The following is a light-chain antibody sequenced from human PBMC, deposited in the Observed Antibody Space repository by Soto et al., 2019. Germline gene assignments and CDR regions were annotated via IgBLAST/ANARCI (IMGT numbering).Light chain of an antibody. Sequence: DIVMTQSPDSLAVSLGERATINCKSSQSVLYSSNNKNYLAWYQQKPGQPPKLLIYWASTRESGVPDRFSGSGCGTDFTLTISSLQAEDVAVYYCQQYYSIPYTFGQRTKVEIK. CDR3: QQYYSIPYT. CDR1: QSVLYSSNNKNY. V-gene: IGKV4-1*01. J-gene: IGKJ2*01. CDR2: WAS.